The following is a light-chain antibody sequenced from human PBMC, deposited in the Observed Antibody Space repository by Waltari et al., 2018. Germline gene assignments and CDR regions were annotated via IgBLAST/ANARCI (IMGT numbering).Light chain of an antibody. CDR2: GNN. V-gene: IGLV1-40*01. J-gene: IGLJ2*01. Sequence: QSVLTPPPSVSGTPGQRVTISCSGRTSNIGAGRDVPWYQDLPGTAPKLLIYGNNNRPSGGPDRFSGSKSGTSASLAITGLQADDEADYFCQSFDNMLSGGVVFGGGTKLAVL. CDR1: TSNIGAGRD. CDR3: QSFDNMLSGGVV.